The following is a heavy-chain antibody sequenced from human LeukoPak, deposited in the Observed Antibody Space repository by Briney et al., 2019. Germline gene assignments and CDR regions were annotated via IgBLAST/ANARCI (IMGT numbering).Heavy chain of an antibody. Sequence: PSETLSLTCTVSGDSVSSYYWSWIRQPPGKGLEWIGFTSYSEGTYYNPSLMSRITISVDRSQNQFSLKMRDVTAADTAVYFCATADWESFYFDSWGQGALVAVSS. V-gene: IGHV4-59*06. CDR3: ATADWESFYFDS. J-gene: IGHJ4*02. CDR1: GDSVSSYY. D-gene: IGHD1-26*01. CDR2: TSYSEGT.